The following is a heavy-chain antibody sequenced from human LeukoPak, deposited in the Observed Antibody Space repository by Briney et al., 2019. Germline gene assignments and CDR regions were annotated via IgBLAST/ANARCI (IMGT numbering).Heavy chain of an antibody. Sequence: PGGTLRLSCEASRFAFSFFAMSWLRQAPGKGLEWVSTINSNSGTRSYTASVRGRFTISRDNSKNTLYLQLNTLRADDTAVYYCAKPISGGLAVTADWFAPWGQGTLVVVSS. CDR2: INSNSGTR. CDR3: AKPISGGLAVTADWFAP. D-gene: IGHD6-19*01. CDR1: RFAFSFFA. V-gene: IGHV3-23*01. J-gene: IGHJ5*01.